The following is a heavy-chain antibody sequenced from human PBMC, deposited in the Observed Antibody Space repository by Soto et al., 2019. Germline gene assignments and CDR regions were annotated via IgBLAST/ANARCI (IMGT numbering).Heavy chain of an antibody. D-gene: IGHD2-2*01. CDR3: TKLGPVAEELDY. Sequence: EVQLVESGGGLVKPGGSLSLSCAAFGFPFTNAWISWVRQAPGKGLEWVGRIRGKTPGGTIDYAAVVKGRFAISRDDSKNTLYLQMNSLKTEDTAVYYCTKLGPVAEELDYWGQGTLVTVSS. V-gene: IGHV3-15*01. J-gene: IGHJ4*02. CDR1: GFPFTNAW. CDR2: IRGKTPGGTI.